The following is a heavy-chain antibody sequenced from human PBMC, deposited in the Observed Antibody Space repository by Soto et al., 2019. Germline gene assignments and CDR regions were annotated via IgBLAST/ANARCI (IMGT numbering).Heavy chain of an antibody. Sequence: GGSLRLSCTGSGFNFANYALTWVRQAPGKGLEWVGFIRGETNGGTADYAASLKGRITISRDDSKSIAYLEINSLQTEDTAVYYCTRYYYESSGYYVYWGQGTLVTVSS. CDR3: TRYYYESSGYYVY. D-gene: IGHD3-22*01. CDR2: IRGETNGGTA. J-gene: IGHJ4*02. CDR1: GFNFANYA. V-gene: IGHV3-49*04.